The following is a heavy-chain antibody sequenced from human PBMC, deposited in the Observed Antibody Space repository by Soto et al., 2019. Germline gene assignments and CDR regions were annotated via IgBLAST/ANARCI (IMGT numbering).Heavy chain of an antibody. Sequence: GGSLRLSCTGSGFNFANYALTWVRQAPGKGLEWVGFIRGETNGGTADYAASLKGRITISRDDSKSIAYLEINSLQTEDTAVYYCTRYYYESSGYYVYWGQGTLVTVSS. CDR3: TRYYYESSGYYVY. D-gene: IGHD3-22*01. CDR2: IRGETNGGTA. J-gene: IGHJ4*02. CDR1: GFNFANYA. V-gene: IGHV3-49*04.